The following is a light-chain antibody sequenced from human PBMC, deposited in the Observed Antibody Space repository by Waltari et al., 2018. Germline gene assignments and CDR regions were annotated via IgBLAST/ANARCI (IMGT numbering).Light chain of an antibody. Sequence: DIQMTQSPSTLSASVGDRVTLTCRASESVSDNLAWYQQKPGEAPKLLIYKASSLESGVPSRFSGSGSGTVFTLTISGLQPEDFASYYCQQYHTYMPATFGQGTKLEIK. J-gene: IGKJ2*01. CDR1: ESVSDN. CDR2: KAS. V-gene: IGKV1-5*03. CDR3: QQYHTYMPAT.